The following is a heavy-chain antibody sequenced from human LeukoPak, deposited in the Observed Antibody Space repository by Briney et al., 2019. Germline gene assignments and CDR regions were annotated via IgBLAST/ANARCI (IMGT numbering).Heavy chain of an antibody. CDR1: GGSISSSSYY. V-gene: IGHV4-39*07. CDR3: ARVRGKRGVLMVYAPLNWFDP. J-gene: IGHJ5*02. CDR2: IYYSESP. D-gene: IGHD2-8*01. Sequence: SETLSLTCTVSGGSISSSSYYWGWIRQPPGKGLEWIGYIYYSESPYYNPSLKSRLTISVDTSKNQFSLKLSSVTAADTAVYYCARVRGKRGVLMVYAPLNWFDPWGQGTLVTVSS.